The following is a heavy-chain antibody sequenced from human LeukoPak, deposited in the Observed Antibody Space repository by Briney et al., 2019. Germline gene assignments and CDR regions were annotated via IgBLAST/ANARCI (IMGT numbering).Heavy chain of an antibody. Sequence: PSETLSLTCAVYGGSFSGYYWSWIRQPPGKGLEWIGEINHSGSTNYNPSLKSRVTISVDTSKNQFSLKLSSVTAADTAVYYCARVRPGRITMVRGVIKSFDPWGQGTLVTVSS. V-gene: IGHV4-34*01. CDR2: INHSGST. CDR1: GGSFSGYY. D-gene: IGHD3-10*01. J-gene: IGHJ5*02. CDR3: ARVRPGRITMVRGVIKSFDP.